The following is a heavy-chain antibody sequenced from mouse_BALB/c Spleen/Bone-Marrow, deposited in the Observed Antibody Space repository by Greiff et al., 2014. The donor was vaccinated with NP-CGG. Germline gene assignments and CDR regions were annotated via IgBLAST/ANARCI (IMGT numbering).Heavy chain of an antibody. CDR2: INPYNGAT. J-gene: IGHJ2*01. CDR3: AREGGLVPDYFDY. Sequence: VQLQQSGPELVKPGASVKISCKASGYSFTGYYMHWAKQSHVKSLEWIGRINPYNGATSYNQNFKDKASLTIDKSSSTAYMEVHSLTSEDSAVYYCAREGGLVPDYFDYWGQGTTLTVSS. CDR1: GYSFTGYY. D-gene: IGHD6-2*01. V-gene: IGHV1-31*01.